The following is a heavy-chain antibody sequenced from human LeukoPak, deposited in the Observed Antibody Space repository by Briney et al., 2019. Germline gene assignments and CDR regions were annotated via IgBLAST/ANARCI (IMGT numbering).Heavy chain of an antibody. J-gene: IGHJ2*01. D-gene: IGHD1-1*01. CDR1: GGAISSSSHY. V-gene: IGHV4-39*02. Sequence: PSETLSLTCTVSGGAISSSSHYWGWIRQPPGKGLEWIGSIYHSGSTVYNPFLKSRVAISVNTSRNHFSLNLKYVTASDTAVYYCARNTTLMDWYFDLWGRGTLVTVSS. CDR2: IYHSGST. CDR3: ARNTTLMDWYFDL.